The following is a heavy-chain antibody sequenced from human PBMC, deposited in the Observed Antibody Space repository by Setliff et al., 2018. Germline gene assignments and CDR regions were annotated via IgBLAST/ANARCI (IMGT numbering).Heavy chain of an antibody. CDR2: IYASGYT. V-gene: IGHV4-61*02. J-gene: IGHJ5*02. D-gene: IGHD3-10*01. CDR3: ARTSGSGSSLLPNFSDP. CDR1: GGSIKSGSYY. Sequence: PSETLSLTCTVSGGSIKSGSYYWSWIRQPAGKGLEWIGRIYASGYTNYNPSLKSRVTMSVDTSNNQFSLKLSSVTAADTAVYYCARTSGSGSSLLPNFSDPWGQGTLVTVSS.